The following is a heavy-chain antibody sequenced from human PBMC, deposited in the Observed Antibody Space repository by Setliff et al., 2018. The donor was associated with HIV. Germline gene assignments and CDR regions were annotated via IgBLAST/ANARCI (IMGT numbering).Heavy chain of an antibody. CDR3: ASLPPLYDSSGYYFDC. J-gene: IGHJ4*02. Sequence: SETLSLTCAVSGYSISSGYYWGWIRQPPGKGLEWIGSIYHSGSTYYNPSLKSRVTISVDTSTNQFSLKLSSVTAADTAVYYCASLPPLYDSSGYYFDCWGQGTLVTVSS. CDR2: IYHSGST. V-gene: IGHV4-38-2*01. D-gene: IGHD3-22*01. CDR1: GYSISSGYY.